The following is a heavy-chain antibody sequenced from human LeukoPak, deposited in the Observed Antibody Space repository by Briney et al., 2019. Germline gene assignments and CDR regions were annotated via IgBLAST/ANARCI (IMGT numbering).Heavy chain of an antibody. Sequence: LSGGSLRLSCAASGFTFSSYAMHWVRQAPGKGLEWVAVISYDGSNKYYADSVKGRFTISRDNSKNTLYLQMNSLRAEDTAVYYCARDIHSSSWYLGYWGQGTLVTVSS. CDR1: GFTFSSYA. CDR3: ARDIHSSSWYLGY. CDR2: ISYDGSNK. V-gene: IGHV3-30-3*01. D-gene: IGHD6-13*01. J-gene: IGHJ4*02.